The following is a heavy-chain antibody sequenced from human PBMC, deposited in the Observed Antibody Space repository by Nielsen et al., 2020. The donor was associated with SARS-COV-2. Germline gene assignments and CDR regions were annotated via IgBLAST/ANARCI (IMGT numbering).Heavy chain of an antibody. CDR2: ISSSGSTI. CDR3: ARGYSSSNNQGYYYYGMDV. Sequence: GGSLRLSCAASGFTFSSYEMNWVRQAPGKGLEWVSYISSSGSTIYYADSVKGRFTISRDNAKNSLYLQMNSLRAEDTAVYYCARGYSSSNNQGYYYYGMDVWAKGPRSPSP. D-gene: IGHD6-13*01. V-gene: IGHV3-48*03. J-gene: IGHJ6*02. CDR1: GFTFSSYE.